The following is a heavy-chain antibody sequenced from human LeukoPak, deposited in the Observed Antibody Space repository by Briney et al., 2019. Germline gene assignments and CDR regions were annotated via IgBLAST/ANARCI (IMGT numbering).Heavy chain of an antibody. CDR3: AKDYCTNGVCYVFDY. CDR2: ISWGGGST. D-gene: IGHD2-8*01. J-gene: IGHJ4*02. V-gene: IGHV3-43D*04. Sequence: GGSLRLSCAASGFTFDDYAMHWVRHAPGKGLEWVSLISWGGGSTYYADSVKGRFTISRDNSKNSLYLQMNSLRAEDTALYYCAKDYCTNGVCYVFDYWGQGTLVTVSS. CDR1: GFTFDDYA.